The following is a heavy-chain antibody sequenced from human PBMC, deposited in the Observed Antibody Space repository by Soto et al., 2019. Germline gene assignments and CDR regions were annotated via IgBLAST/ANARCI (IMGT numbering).Heavy chain of an antibody. Sequence: EVQLVESGGGLVQPGGSLRLSCAASGCTFSSYWMHWVRQAPGKGLVWVSRINSDGSSTSYADSVKGRFTISRDNAKNTLYLQMDSLRAEDTAVYYCARVRQLEPLKGYYYGMDVWGQGTTVTVSS. CDR1: GCTFSSYW. V-gene: IGHV3-74*01. CDR3: ARVRQLEPLKGYYYGMDV. J-gene: IGHJ6*02. CDR2: INSDGSST. D-gene: IGHD1-1*01.